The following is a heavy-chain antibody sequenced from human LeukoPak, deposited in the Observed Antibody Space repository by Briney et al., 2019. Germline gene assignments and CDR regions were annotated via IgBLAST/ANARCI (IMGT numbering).Heavy chain of an antibody. CDR2: ISDIGTTT. D-gene: IGHD2-21*02. CDR3: ARDRSKVTAYDDALDI. J-gene: IGHJ3*02. V-gene: IGHV3-48*04. CDR1: GFTFSSYS. Sequence: PGGSLRLSCAASGFTFSSYSMNWVRQAPGKGLEWVSYISDIGTTTHYADSVKGRFTIFRDNAKNSVYLLMDSLMAEDTAIYYCARDRSKVTAYDDALDIWGQGTMVTVSS.